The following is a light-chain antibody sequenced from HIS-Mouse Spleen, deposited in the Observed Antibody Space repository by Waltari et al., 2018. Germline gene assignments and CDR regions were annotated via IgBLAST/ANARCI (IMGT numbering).Light chain of an antibody. Sequence: QSALPQPASVSGSPGQSITISCTGTSSDVGGYTYVPWYQQHPGKAPKLMIYEVSNRPSGVSNRFSGSKSGNTASLTISGLQAEDEADYYCSSYTSSSTLLYVFGTGTKVTVL. CDR1: SSDVGGYTY. CDR3: SSYTSSSTLLYV. J-gene: IGLJ1*01. V-gene: IGLV2-14*01. CDR2: EVS.